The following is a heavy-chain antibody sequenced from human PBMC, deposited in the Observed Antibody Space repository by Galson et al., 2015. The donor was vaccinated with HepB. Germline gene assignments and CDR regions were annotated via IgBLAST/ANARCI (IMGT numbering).Heavy chain of an antibody. CDR1: GGSFSGYY. CDR2: INHSGST. D-gene: IGHD4-17*01. Sequence: SETLSLTCAVYGGSFSGYYWSWIRQPPGKGLEWIGEINHSGSTNYNPSLKSRVTISVDTSKNQFSLKLSSVTAADTAVYYCARDYGDYEDWFDPWGQGTLVTVSS. J-gene: IGHJ5*02. CDR3: ARDYGDYEDWFDP. V-gene: IGHV4-34*01.